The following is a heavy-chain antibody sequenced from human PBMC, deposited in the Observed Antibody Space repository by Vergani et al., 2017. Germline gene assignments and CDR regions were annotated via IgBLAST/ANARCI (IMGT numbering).Heavy chain of an antibody. CDR2: IYYSGST. D-gene: IGHD1-26*01. V-gene: IGHV4-59*01. J-gene: IGHJ4*02. Sequence: QVQLQESGPGLVKPSETLSLTCTVPGGSISSYYWSWIRQPPGKGLEWIGYIYYSGSTNSNPSLKSRVTISVDTSKNQFSLKLSSVTAADTAVYYCARGISGSFRYPLFDYWGQGTLVTVSS. CDR3: ARGISGSFRYPLFDY. CDR1: GGSISSYY.